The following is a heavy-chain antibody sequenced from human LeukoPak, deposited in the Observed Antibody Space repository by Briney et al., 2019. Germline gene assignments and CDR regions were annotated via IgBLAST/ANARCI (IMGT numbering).Heavy chain of an antibody. J-gene: IGHJ4*02. CDR2: ISFDGTNK. CDR1: GFTFRSYG. CDR3: ARDQNLGTSDSY. Sequence: GGSLRLSCAASGFTFRSYGIHWVRQAPGKGLEWVAMISFDGTNKHYADSVKGRFTISRDNSKDTLSLEMNNLRPEDTAVYYCARDQNLGTSDSYWGQGTLVTVSS. V-gene: IGHV3-30*03. D-gene: IGHD2/OR15-2a*01.